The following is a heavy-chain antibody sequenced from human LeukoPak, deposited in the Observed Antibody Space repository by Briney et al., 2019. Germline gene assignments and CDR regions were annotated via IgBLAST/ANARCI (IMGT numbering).Heavy chain of an antibody. CDR2: INPNNGGT. D-gene: IGHD3-10*01. CDR1: AYTFTAYY. CDR3: ASLGLTIGFDH. J-gene: IGHJ4*02. V-gene: IGHV1-2*02. Sequence: ASVKVSCKTSAYTFTAYYVHWVRQVPGQGLEWMGWINPNNGGTNYAQKFQGRVTMTSDTSISSAYMELTRLTSDDTAVYYCASLGLTIGFDHWGQGTLVTVSS.